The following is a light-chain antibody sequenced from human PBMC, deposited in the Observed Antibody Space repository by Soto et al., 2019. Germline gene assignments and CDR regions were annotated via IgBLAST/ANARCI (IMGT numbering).Light chain of an antibody. CDR2: YDS. V-gene: IGLV3-21*04. CDR1: NIGSKS. J-gene: IGLJ1*01. CDR3: QVWDSSSDHYV. Sequence: SYELTQPPSVSVAPGKTARITCGGNNIGSKSVHWYQQKPGQAPVLVIYYDSDRPSWIPERFSGSNSGNTATLTISMVEAGDEADYYCQVWDSSSDHYVFGTGTKLTVL.